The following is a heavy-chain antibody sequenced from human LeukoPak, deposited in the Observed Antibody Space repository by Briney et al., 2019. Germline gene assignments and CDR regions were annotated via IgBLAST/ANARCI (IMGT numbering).Heavy chain of an antibody. V-gene: IGHV1-8*03. D-gene: IGHD1-1*01. Sequence: GASVKVSCKASGGTFSSYAINWVRQATGQGLEWMGWMNPNSGNTGYAQKFQGRVTITRNTSISTAYMELSSLRSEDTAVYYCAREEAGNNDYWGQGTLVTVSS. CDR2: MNPNSGNT. CDR1: GGTFSSYA. CDR3: AREEAGNNDY. J-gene: IGHJ4*02.